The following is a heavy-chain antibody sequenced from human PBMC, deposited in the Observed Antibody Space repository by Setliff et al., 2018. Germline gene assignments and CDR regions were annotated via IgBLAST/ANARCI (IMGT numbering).Heavy chain of an antibody. CDR2: IYTDGST. CDR1: GDSISRAKYY. V-gene: IGHV4-61*02. CDR3: ARSRTIAVKGGVFAV. Sequence: SETLSLTCTVSGDSISRAKYYWSWIRQSAGKGLECLGRIYTDGSTKYNPSLNSRVTLLIDTAKNQFSLELSSVTAADTAVYYCARSRTIAVKGGVFAVWGRGTLVTVSS. J-gene: IGHJ2*01. D-gene: IGHD6-19*01.